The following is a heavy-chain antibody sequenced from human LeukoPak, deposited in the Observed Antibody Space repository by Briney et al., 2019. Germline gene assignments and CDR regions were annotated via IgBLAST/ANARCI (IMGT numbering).Heavy chain of an antibody. CDR3: ASPSGVYDPGY. CDR2: ISSSSSTI. J-gene: IGHJ4*02. CDR1: GSTFSSYS. Sequence: PGGSLRLSCAASGSTFSSYSMNWVRQAPGKGLEWGSYISSSSSTIYYADSVKGRFTISRDNAKNSLYLQMDSLRAEDTAVYYCASPSGVYDPGYWGQGTLVTVSS. V-gene: IGHV3-48*01. D-gene: IGHD5/OR15-5a*01.